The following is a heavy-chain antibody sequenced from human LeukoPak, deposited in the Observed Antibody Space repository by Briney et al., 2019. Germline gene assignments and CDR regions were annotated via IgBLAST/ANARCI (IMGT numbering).Heavy chain of an antibody. CDR2: ISWNSGSI. Sequence: PGRSLRLSCAASGFTFDDYAMHWVGQAPGKGLEWVSGISWNSGSIGYAASVKGRFTISRDNAKNSLYLQMNSLRAEDTALYYCAKDISTAKYYYYYGMDVWGQGTTVTVSS. V-gene: IGHV3-9*01. CDR1: GFTFDDYA. J-gene: IGHJ6*02. D-gene: IGHD6-13*01. CDR3: AKDISTAKYYYYYGMDV.